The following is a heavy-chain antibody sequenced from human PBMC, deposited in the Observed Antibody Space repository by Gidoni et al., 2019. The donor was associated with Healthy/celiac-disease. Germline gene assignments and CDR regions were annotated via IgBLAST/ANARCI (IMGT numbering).Heavy chain of an antibody. D-gene: IGHD2-21*02. V-gene: IGHV1-3*01. J-gene: IGHJ4*02. CDR3: ACGPIVGVTSLFDY. CDR1: GSPFTSYA. Sequence: QVQLVQSGAEVKKPGASATVSCMASGSPFTSYAMHWVRQAPGQRLEWMGWINAGNGNTKYSQKFQGRVTITRDTSASTAYMELSSLRSEDTAVYYCACGPIVGVTSLFDYWGQGTLVTVSS. CDR2: INAGNGNT.